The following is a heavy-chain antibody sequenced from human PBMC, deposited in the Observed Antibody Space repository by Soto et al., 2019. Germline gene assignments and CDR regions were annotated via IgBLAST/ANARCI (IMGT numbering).Heavy chain of an antibody. Sequence: GGSLRLSCAASGFTFSSYWMHWVRQAPGKGLVWVSRINSDGSSTSYADSVKGRFTISRDNAKNTLYLQMNSLRAEDTAVYYCARSTFPYSNYDWFDPWGQGTLVTVSS. CDR2: INSDGSST. CDR1: GFTFSSYW. D-gene: IGHD4-4*01. CDR3: ARSTFPYSNYDWFDP. J-gene: IGHJ5*02. V-gene: IGHV3-74*01.